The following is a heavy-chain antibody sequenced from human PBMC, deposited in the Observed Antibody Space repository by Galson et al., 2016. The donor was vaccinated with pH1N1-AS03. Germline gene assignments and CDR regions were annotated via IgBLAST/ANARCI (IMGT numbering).Heavy chain of an antibody. D-gene: IGHD6-13*01. CDR1: GYTFTNYA. CDR2: SSAYNFNT. CDR3: SRDELGVGTVPAGTKTFEY. V-gene: IGHV1-18*01. J-gene: IGHJ4*02. Sequence: SVKVSCKASGYTFTNYAISWVRQAPGQGLEWMGWSSAYNFNTNYAQNFKGRVTMTTDTSTSTAYMELRSLNSDDTAVYYCSRDELGVGTVPAGTKTFEYWGQGTLVIVSS.